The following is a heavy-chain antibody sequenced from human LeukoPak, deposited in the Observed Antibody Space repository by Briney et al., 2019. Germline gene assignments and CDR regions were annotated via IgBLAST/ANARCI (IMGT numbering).Heavy chain of an antibody. CDR2: INPNSGGT. CDR3: ARGYCSSTSCYHGFDY. CDR1: GHTFTSYY. D-gene: IGHD2-2*01. J-gene: IGHJ4*02. V-gene: IGHV1-2*02. Sequence: ASVKVSCKASGHTFTSYYMHWVRQAPGQGLEWMGWINPNSGGTNYAQKFQGRVTMTRDTSISTAYMELSRLRSDDTAVYYCARGYCSSTSCYHGFDYWGQGTLVTVSS.